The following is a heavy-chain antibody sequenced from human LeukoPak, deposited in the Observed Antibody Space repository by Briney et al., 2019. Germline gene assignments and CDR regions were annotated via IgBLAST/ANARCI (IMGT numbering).Heavy chain of an antibody. CDR2: IIPIFGTA. CDR3: ARDRDGSGSYYYYYYYMDV. Sequence: SVKVSCKASGGTFSSYAISWVRQAPGQRLEWMGRIIPIFGTANYAQKFQGRVTITADKSTSTAYMELSSLRSEDTAVYYCARDRDGSGSYYYYYYYMDVWGKGTTVTVSS. V-gene: IGHV1-69*06. CDR1: GGTFSSYA. D-gene: IGHD3-10*01. J-gene: IGHJ6*03.